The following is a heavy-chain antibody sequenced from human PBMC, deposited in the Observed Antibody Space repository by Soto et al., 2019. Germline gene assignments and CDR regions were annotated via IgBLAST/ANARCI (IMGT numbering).Heavy chain of an antibody. J-gene: IGHJ4*02. CDR3: AREAVDTAMIGYFDS. CDR2: IVPILGMA. Sequence: QVQLMQSGAEVKKPGSSVMVSCKASGGTFSSYPISWVRQAPGQGLEWMGRIVPILGMANYAQKFQGRVPITADKATGTAYMELGSLTSDDTALYYCAREAVDTAMIGYFDSWGPGTLVTVSS. CDR1: GGTFSSYP. D-gene: IGHD5-18*01. V-gene: IGHV1-69*04.